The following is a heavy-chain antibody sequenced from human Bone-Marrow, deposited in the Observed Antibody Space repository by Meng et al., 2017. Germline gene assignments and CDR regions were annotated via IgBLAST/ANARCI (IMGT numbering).Heavy chain of an antibody. J-gene: IGHJ6*02. CDR1: GFTFSSYE. Sequence: GESLKISCAASGFTFSSYEMNWVRQAPGKGLEWVSYISSSGSTIYYADSVKGRFTISRDNAKNSLYLQMNSLRAEDTAAYYCARVIAARSYYYYGMDVWGQGTTVTVSS. V-gene: IGHV3-48*03. CDR2: ISSSGSTI. D-gene: IGHD6-6*01. CDR3: ARVIAARSYYYYGMDV.